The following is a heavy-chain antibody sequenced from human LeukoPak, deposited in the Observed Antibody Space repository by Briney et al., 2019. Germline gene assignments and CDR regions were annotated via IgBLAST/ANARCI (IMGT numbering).Heavy chain of an antibody. CDR3: AKASSNYFYYFEY. Sequence: GGSLRLSCAASGFTFSSSDMHWVRQAPGRGLEWVAVISYDATNKYYADSVKGRFTLSGDDSKNTLYLQTNTLRDEDTAVYYCAKASSNYFYYFEYWGQGTLVTVSS. CDR1: GFTFSSSD. J-gene: IGHJ4*02. V-gene: IGHV3-30*18. CDR2: ISYDATNK. D-gene: IGHD2/OR15-2a*01.